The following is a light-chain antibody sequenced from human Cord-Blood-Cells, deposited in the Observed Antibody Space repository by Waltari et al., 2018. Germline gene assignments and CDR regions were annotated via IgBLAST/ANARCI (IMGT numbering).Light chain of an antibody. Sequence: DIQMTHSPSSLSASVGDRVTITCRSSQSISSYLNWYQQKPRKAPKLLIYAASSLQSGVPSRFSGSGSGTDFTLTISSLQPEDFATYYCQQSDSTPWTFGQGTKVEIK. CDR1: QSISSY. CDR3: QQSDSTPWT. V-gene: IGKV1-39*01. J-gene: IGKJ1*01. CDR2: AAS.